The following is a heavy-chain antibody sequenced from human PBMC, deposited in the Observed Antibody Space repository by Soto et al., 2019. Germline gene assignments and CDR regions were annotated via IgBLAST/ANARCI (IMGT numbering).Heavy chain of an antibody. CDR1: GFTFSSYS. V-gene: IGHV3-48*01. Sequence: GGSLRLSCAASGFTFSSYSMNWVRQAPGKGLEWVSYISSSTIYYADSVKGRFTISRDNAKNSLYLQMNSLRAEDTAVYYCAREGDSSGWYNWFDPWGQGTLVTISS. D-gene: IGHD3-22*01. CDR3: AREGDSSGWYNWFDP. J-gene: IGHJ5*02. CDR2: ISSSTI.